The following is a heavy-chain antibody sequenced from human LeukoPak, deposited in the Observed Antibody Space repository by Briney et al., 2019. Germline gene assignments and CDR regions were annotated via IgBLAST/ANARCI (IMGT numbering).Heavy chain of an antibody. Sequence: GRSLRLSCAASGFTFSDYYMSWIRQAPGKGLEWVSYISSSGSTIYYADSVKGRFTISRDNAKNSLYLQMNSLRAEDTTLYYCARRLVVLMVYAKPPPPNLFDYWGQGTLVTVSS. CDR2: ISSSGSTI. CDR3: ARRLVVLMVYAKPPPPNLFDY. V-gene: IGHV3-11*01. CDR1: GFTFSDYY. J-gene: IGHJ4*02. D-gene: IGHD2-8*01.